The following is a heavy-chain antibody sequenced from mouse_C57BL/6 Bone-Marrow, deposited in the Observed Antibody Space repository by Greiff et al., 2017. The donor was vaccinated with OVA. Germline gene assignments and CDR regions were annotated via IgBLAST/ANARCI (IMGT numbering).Heavy chain of an antibody. D-gene: IGHD1-1*01. V-gene: IGHV5-4*01. CDR1: GFTFSSYA. CDR3: TRGQGTTVVADY. Sequence: EVQRVESGGGLVKPGGSLKLSCAASGFTFSSYAMSWVRQTPENRLEWVATISDGGSYTYYPDNIKGRFTTSRDNAKKNLYLQISHLKSEDTAMYSCTRGQGTTVVADYWGQGTTLTVSS. CDR2: ISDGGSYT. J-gene: IGHJ2*01.